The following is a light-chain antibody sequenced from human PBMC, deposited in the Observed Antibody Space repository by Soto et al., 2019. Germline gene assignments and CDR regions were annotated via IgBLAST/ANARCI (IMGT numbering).Light chain of an antibody. CDR3: QQTRSYPST. Sequence: IQLTQSPFSLSASIGDRVTITCRASQDINSYLAWYQQKPGKAPNLLIYEASILQRGVPSRFSGSNSGTDFTLTISSLQAEDFATYYCQQTRSYPSTFGGGTKVDIK. CDR1: QDINSY. V-gene: IGKV1-9*01. CDR2: EAS. J-gene: IGKJ4*01.